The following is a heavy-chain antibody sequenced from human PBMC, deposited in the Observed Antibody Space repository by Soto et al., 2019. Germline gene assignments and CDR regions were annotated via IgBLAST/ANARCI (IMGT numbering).Heavy chain of an antibody. Sequence: SETLSLTCTVSGGSISSSSYYWGWIRQPPGKGLEWIGSIYYSGSTYYNPSLKSRVTISVDTSKNQFSLKLSSVTAADTAVYYCARYSGYDYLPDYWGQGTLVTVSS. CDR2: IYYSGST. V-gene: IGHV4-39*01. D-gene: IGHD5-12*01. CDR3: ARYSGYDYLPDY. J-gene: IGHJ4*02. CDR1: GGSISSSSYY.